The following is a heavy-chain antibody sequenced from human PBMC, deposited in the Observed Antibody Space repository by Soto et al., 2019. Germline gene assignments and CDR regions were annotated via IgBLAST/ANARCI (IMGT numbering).Heavy chain of an antibody. CDR3: AIGNILTGYYKSFDY. D-gene: IGHD3-9*01. CDR2: ISAYNGNT. Sequence: ASVKVSCKASGYTFTSYGISWVRQAPGQGLEWMGWISAYNGNTNYAQKLQGRVTMTTDTSTSTAYMELRSLRSDDTAVYYCAIGNILTGYYKSFDYWGQGTLVTAPQ. V-gene: IGHV1-18*01. CDR1: GYTFTSYG. J-gene: IGHJ4*02.